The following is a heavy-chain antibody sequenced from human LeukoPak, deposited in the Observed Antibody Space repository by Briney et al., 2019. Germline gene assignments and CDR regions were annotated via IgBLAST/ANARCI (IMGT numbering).Heavy chain of an antibody. CDR3: ARAADSWSGYYDY. D-gene: IGHD3-3*01. CDR2: ISYDGVNK. J-gene: IGHJ4*02. V-gene: IGHV3-30*04. CDR1: GFTLSSYA. Sequence: PGGSLRLSCAASGFTLSSYAIHWVRQAPGKGLEWVASISYDGVNKYYAAFVKGRFTISRDNSKHTLYLQMNTLRAEGSAVYYCARAADSWSGYYDYWGQGILVTVSS.